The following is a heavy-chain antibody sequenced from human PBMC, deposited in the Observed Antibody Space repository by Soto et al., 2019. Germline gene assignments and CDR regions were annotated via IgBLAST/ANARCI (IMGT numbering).Heavy chain of an antibody. CDR1: GASVRSSRFY. J-gene: IGHJ4*02. V-gene: IGHV4-39*01. CDR3: ARKENASGSPYLSPFGN. Sequence: PSETLSLTCSVSGASVRSSRFYWGWIRQTPGKGLEWIGSIVSSGAMHPNPSLRSRIDISLDSSQNKLSLDLFSVTAADTSVYYCARKENASGSPYLSPFGNWGQGILVTVSS. D-gene: IGHD3-10*01. CDR2: IVSSGAM.